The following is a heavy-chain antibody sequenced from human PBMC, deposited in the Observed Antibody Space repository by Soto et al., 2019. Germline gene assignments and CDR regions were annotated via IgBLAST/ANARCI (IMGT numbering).Heavy chain of an antibody. V-gene: IGHV1-69*08. Sequence: QVQLVQSGAEVKKPGSSVKASCKASGGTFSSYTISWVRQAPGQGLEWMGRIIPILGIANYAQKFQGRVTITADKSTSTAYMELSSLRSEDTAVYYCARDQQQHLGFDYWGQGTLVTVSS. CDR3: ARDQQQHLGFDY. J-gene: IGHJ4*02. CDR2: IIPILGIA. D-gene: IGHD6-13*01. CDR1: GGTFSSYT.